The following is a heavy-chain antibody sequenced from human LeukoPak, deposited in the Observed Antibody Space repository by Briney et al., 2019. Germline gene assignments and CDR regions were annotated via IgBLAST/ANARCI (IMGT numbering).Heavy chain of an antibody. V-gene: IGHV3-21*01. D-gene: IGHD4-17*01. CDR1: RFTFSTYT. CDR3: ARVPPLHDYGDYCPGYGMDV. J-gene: IGHJ6*02. Sequence: GGSLRLSRAASRFTFSTYTMNWVRQAPGKGLEWVSSISSSSRYIFYADSVKGRFTISRDNAKNSLYLQMNSLGAEDTAVYYCARVPPLHDYGDYCPGYGMDVWGPGTTVTVSS. CDR2: ISSSSRYI.